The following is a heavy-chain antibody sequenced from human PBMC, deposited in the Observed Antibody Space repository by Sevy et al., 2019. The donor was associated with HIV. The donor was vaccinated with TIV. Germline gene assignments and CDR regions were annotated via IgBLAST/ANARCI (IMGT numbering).Heavy chain of an antibody. Sequence: ASVKVSCKVPGYTLNEFSMHWVRQAPGKGLEWMGTFDPEDGERIYSQKFQVRFTMTEDTSPHTAYMELNSLGSEDTAVYYCATTKEYYDSSGYPFDSWGQGTLVTVSS. CDR2: FDPEDGER. CDR1: GYTLNEFS. V-gene: IGHV1-24*01. J-gene: IGHJ4*02. CDR3: ATTKEYYDSSGYPFDS. D-gene: IGHD3-22*01.